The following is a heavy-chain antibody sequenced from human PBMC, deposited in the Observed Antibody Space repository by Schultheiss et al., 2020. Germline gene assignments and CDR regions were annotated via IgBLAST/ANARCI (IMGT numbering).Heavy chain of an antibody. V-gene: IGHV3-23*01. J-gene: IGHJ4*02. D-gene: IGHD6-19*01. CDR3: AKDVDIAVAGPEDY. CDR2: ISGSGGST. CDR1: GFTFSSYW. Sequence: GESLKISCAASGFTFSSYWMHWVRQAPGKGLEWVSAISGSGGSTYYADSVKGRFTISRDNSKNMLYLQMDSLRAEDTAVYYCAKDVDIAVAGPEDYWGQGTLVTVSS.